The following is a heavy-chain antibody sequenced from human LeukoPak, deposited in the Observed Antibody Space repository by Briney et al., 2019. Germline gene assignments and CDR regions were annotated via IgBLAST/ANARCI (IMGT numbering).Heavy chain of an antibody. CDR1: GYTFTSYG. CDR2: INPNSGGT. J-gene: IGHJ4*02. Sequence: GASVKVSCKASGYTFTSYGISWVRQAPGQGLEWMGWINPNSGGTNYAQKFQGRVTMTRDTSTSTVYMELSSLRSEDTAVYYCARDRTYGDYGIRLGTKDYWGQGTLVTVSS. CDR3: ARDRTYGDYGIRLGTKDY. V-gene: IGHV1-18*01. D-gene: IGHD4-17*01.